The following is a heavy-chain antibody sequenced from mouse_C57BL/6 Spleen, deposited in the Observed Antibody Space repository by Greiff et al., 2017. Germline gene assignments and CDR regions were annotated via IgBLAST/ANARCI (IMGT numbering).Heavy chain of an antibody. J-gene: IGHJ3*01. CDR1: GYTFTSYW. CDR3: ARGDSSGYVGFAY. Sequence: QVQLQQPGAELVKPGASVKLSCKASGYTFTSYWMHWVKQRPGQGLEWIGMIHPNSGSTNYNEKFKSKATLTVDKSSSTAYMQLSSLTSEDSAGEYWARGDSSGYVGFAYWGQGTLVTVSA. V-gene: IGHV1-64*01. D-gene: IGHD3-2*02. CDR2: IHPNSGST.